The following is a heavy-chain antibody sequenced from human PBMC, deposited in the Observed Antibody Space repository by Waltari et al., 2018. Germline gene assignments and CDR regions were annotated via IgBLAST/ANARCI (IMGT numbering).Heavy chain of an antibody. V-gene: IGHV3-7*01. CDR1: VLPLRYFW. J-gene: IGHJ3*02. CDR2: IKQDGSVK. CDR3: VRGGGSFDI. Sequence: EVQLVESGGDLVQHGGSLRLSCAASVLPLRYFWMSWVRQTQGKGLEWVANIKQDGSVKYYVDFVKGRFTISRDNAKNSLYLQMNSLRVDDTAMYYCVRGGGSFDIWGQGTMVTVSS. D-gene: IGHD1-26*01.